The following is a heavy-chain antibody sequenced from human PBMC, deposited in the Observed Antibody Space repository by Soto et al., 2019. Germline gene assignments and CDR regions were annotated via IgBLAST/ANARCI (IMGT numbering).Heavy chain of an antibody. V-gene: IGHV3-23*01. CDR2: ISGSGGST. Sequence: GGSLRLSCAASGFTFSSYAMSWVRQAPGKGLEWVSAISGSGGSTYYADSVKGRFTISRDNSKNTLYLQMNSLRAEDTAVHYCAKYGSGSYYNNNHNYYYYYYMDVWGKGTTVTVSS. CDR3: AKYGSGSYYNNNHNYYYYYYMDV. D-gene: IGHD3-10*01. J-gene: IGHJ6*03. CDR1: GFTFSSYA.